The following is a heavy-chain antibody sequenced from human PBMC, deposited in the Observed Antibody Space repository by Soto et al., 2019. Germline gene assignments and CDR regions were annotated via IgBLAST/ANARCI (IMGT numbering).Heavy chain of an antibody. J-gene: IGHJ4*02. CDR3: HGYDFWSGYYTSLDY. D-gene: IGHD3-3*01. V-gene: IGHV4-39*01. Sequence: SETLSLTCTVSGGSISSSSYYWGWIRQPPGKGLEWIGSIYYSGSTYYNPSLKSRVTISVDTSKNQFSLKLSSVTAADTAVYYCHGYDFWSGYYTSLDYWGQGTLVTVSS. CDR1: GGSISSSSYY. CDR2: IYYSGST.